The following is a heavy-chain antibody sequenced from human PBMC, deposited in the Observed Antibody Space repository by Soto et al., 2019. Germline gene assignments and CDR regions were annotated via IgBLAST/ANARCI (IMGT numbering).Heavy chain of an antibody. CDR3: ARRARPDFYYMDV. Sequence: EVQLAESGGGFAQPGGSLRLSCAASVFTLSGYAMDWVRQAPGKGLEYVSGISSNGVGTYYANSVQGRFNISRDNSKNTVYLQMGSLRPEDMAVYYCARRARPDFYYMDVWGKGTTVTVS. CDR2: ISSNGVGT. D-gene: IGHD6-6*01. J-gene: IGHJ6*03. CDR1: VFTLSGYA. V-gene: IGHV3-64*01.